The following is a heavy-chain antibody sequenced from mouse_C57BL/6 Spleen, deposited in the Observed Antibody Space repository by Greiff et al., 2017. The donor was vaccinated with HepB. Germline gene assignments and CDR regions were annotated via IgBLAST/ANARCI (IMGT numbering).Heavy chain of an antibody. V-gene: IGHV3-6*01. CDR1: GYSITSGYY. J-gene: IGHJ3*01. CDR2: ISYDGSN. CDR3: APVITTVVARPFAY. Sequence: DVKLVESGPGLVKPSQSLSLTCSVTGYSITSGYYWNWIRQFPGNKLEWMGYISYDGSNNYNPSLKNRISITRDTSKNQFFLKLNSVTTEDTATYYCAPVITTVVARPFAYWGQGTLVTVSA. D-gene: IGHD1-1*01.